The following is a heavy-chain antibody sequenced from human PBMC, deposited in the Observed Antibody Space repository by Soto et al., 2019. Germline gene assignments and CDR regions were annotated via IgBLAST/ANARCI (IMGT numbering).Heavy chain of an antibody. CDR2: IYWNDDK. Sequence: QITLKESGPTLVKPTQTLTLTCTFSGFSLSTSGVGVGWIRQPPGKALEWLALIYWNDDKRYSPSLKSRLTITKATTKNQVVLTMTNMDPVDTATYYCAHRRYPGYSSSIHNWFDPWGQGTLVTVSS. CDR1: GFSLSTSGVG. CDR3: AHRRYPGYSSSIHNWFDP. D-gene: IGHD6-6*01. V-gene: IGHV2-5*01. J-gene: IGHJ5*02.